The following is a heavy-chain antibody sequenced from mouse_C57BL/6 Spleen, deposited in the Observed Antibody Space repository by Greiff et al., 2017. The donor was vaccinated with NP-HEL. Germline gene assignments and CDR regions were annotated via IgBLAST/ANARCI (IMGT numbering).Heavy chain of an antibody. D-gene: IGHD1-1*01. Sequence: QVQLQQSGAELVKPGASVKISCKASGYAFSSYWMNWVKQRPGKGLEWIGQIYPGDGDTNYNGKFKGKATLTADKSSSTAYMQLSSLTSEDSAVYFCARLLLRPYYFDYWGQGTTLTVSS. V-gene: IGHV1-80*01. J-gene: IGHJ2*01. CDR1: GYAFSSYW. CDR3: ARLLLRPYYFDY. CDR2: IYPGDGDT.